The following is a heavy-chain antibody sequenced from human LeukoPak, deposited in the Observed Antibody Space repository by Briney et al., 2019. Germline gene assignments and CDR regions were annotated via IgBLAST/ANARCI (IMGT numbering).Heavy chain of an antibody. D-gene: IGHD5-24*01. J-gene: IGHJ5*02. CDR1: GGSFSGYY. CDR3: AGGDGYNYTGA. CDR2: INHSGST. V-gene: IGHV4-34*01. Sequence: PSETLSLNCAVYGGSFSGYYWSWIRQPPGKGLEWIGEINHSGSTNYNPSLKSRVTISVDTSKNQFSLKLSSVTAADTAVYYCAGGDGYNYTGAWGQGTLVTVSS.